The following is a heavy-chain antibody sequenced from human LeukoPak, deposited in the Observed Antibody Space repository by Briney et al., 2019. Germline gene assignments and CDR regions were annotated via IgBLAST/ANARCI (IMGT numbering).Heavy chain of an antibody. CDR3: ARVTSAYYYDSSGYYPNLNFDY. D-gene: IGHD3-22*01. CDR2: VYSSGIT. J-gene: IGHJ4*02. V-gene: IGHV4-39*07. Sequence: SETLSLTCNVSGDSISSRGHYWGWVRQPPGKRLEWIGTVYSSGITWYNPSLKSRVTISVDTSKNQFSLKLSSVTAADTAVYYCARVTSAYYYDSSGYYPNLNFDYWGQGTLVTVSS. CDR1: GDSISSRGHY.